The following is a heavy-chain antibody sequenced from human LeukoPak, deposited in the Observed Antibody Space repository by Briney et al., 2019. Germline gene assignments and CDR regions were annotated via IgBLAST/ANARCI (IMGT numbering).Heavy chain of an antibody. CDR3: AELGITMIGGV. CDR2: TKQDGSGE. D-gene: IGHD3-10*02. CDR1: GFTFRTYG. V-gene: IGHV3-7*01. J-gene: IGHJ6*04. Sequence: GGSLRLSCAASGFTFRTYGLSWVRQTPGKGLEWVASTKQDGSGENYVDSVKGRFTISRDNAKNSLYLQMNSPRAEDTAVYYCAELGITMIGGVWGKGTTVTISS.